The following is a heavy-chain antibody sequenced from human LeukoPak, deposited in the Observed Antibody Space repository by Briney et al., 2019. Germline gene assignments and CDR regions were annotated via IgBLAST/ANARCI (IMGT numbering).Heavy chain of an antibody. Sequence: EASVKVSCKASGYTFTNYGISWVRQAPGQGLEGMGWISGYNGKTNYAQKLQGRVTMTTDTSTSTAYMELRSLRSDDTAVYYCARDTGIAVAGTGDFDYWGQGTLVTVSS. CDR1: GYTFTNYG. V-gene: IGHV1-18*01. D-gene: IGHD6-13*01. CDR3: ARDTGIAVAGTGDFDY. CDR2: ISGYNGKT. J-gene: IGHJ4*02.